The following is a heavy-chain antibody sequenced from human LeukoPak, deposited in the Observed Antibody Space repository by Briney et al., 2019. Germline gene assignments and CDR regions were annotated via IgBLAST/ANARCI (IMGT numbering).Heavy chain of an antibody. CDR3: AKVPLRDFGDYVGYFDY. CDR1: GFTFSSYA. J-gene: IGHJ4*02. CDR2: ISYDGSNK. V-gene: IGHV3-30-3*01. Sequence: GGSLRLSCAASGFTFSSYAMHWVRQAPGKGLEWVAVISYDGSNKYYADSVKGRFTISRDNSKNTLYLQMNSLRAEDTALYYCAKVPLRDFGDYVGYFDYWGQGTLVTVSS. D-gene: IGHD4-17*01.